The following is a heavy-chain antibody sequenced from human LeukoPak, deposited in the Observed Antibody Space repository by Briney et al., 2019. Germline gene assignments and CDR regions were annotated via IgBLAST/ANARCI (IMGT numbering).Heavy chain of an antibody. CDR1: GFTFSNAW. J-gene: IGHJ6*04. D-gene: IGHD3-9*01. CDR2: IKSKTDGGTT. CDR3: TTDAFDYDILTGYYGPGMDV. V-gene: IGHV3-15*01. Sequence: PGGSLRLSCAASGFTFSNAWMSWVRQAPGKGLEWVGRIKSKTDGGTTDYAAPVKGRFTISRDDSKNTLYLQMNSLKTEDTAVYYCTTDAFDYDILTGYYGPGMDVWGKGTTVTVSS.